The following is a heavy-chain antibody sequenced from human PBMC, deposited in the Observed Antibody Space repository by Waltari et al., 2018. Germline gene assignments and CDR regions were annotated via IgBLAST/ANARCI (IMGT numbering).Heavy chain of an antibody. J-gene: IGHJ6*02. CDR3: ARYYYDSSGYHYYYYGMDV. CDR1: GGTFSSYA. V-gene: IGHV1-69*05. CDR2: IIPIFGTA. Sequence: QVQLVQSGAEVKKPGSSVKVSCKASGGTFSSYAISWVRQAPGQGLEWMGGIIPIFGTANDAQKFQGRVTIITDESTSTAYMELSSLRSEDTAVYYCARYYYDSSGYHYYYYGMDVWGQGTTVTVSS. D-gene: IGHD3-22*01.